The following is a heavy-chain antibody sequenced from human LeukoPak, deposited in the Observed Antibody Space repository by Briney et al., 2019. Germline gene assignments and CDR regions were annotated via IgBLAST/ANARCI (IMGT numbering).Heavy chain of an antibody. CDR2: IHYSGST. Sequence: PSETLSLTCTVSGGTISSHYWNWIRQPPGKGLEWIGYIHYSGSTKYNPSLKSRVTISIDTSKNHFSLKLSSVTAADTAVYYCARWYSSGWAFDYWGQGTLVPVSS. V-gene: IGHV4-59*08. CDR3: ARWYSSGWAFDY. J-gene: IGHJ4*02. D-gene: IGHD6-19*01. CDR1: GGTISSHY.